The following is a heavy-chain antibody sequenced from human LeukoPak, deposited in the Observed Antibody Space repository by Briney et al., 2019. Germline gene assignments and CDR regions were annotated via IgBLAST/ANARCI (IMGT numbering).Heavy chain of an antibody. CDR1: GFTFSSYA. V-gene: IGHV3-30-3*01. CDR3: VRSRSYYFDY. D-gene: IGHD1-26*01. CDR2: ISYDESNK. J-gene: IGHJ4*02. Sequence: GGPLRLSCAACGFTFSSYAMHWVRQGPGKGLEWVAVISYDESNKYYADSVKGRFTISRDNAKNSLYLQMNSLRAEDTALYFCVRSRSYYFDYWGQGTLVTVSS.